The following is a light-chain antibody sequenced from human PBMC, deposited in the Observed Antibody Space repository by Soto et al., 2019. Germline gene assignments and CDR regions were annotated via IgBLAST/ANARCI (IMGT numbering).Light chain of an antibody. CDR2: GAS. J-gene: IGKJ4*01. CDR1: QSVSSDY. Sequence: EIVLTQSPGTLSLSPGERATLFCRASQSVSSDYLAWYKQRPGQAPRLLIYGASSRATDIPDRIRGSGSGTDFTLTISRLESEDFAVYYCQQYGSSPLTFGGGTTVEIK. V-gene: IGKV3-20*01. CDR3: QQYGSSPLT.